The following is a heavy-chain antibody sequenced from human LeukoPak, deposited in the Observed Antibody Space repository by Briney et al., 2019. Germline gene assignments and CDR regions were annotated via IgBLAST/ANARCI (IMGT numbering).Heavy chain of an antibody. Sequence: PSETLSLTCTVSGGSIRSYFWSWLRQPPGKGLEWIGYIWDTEITDYNPSLKSRVTISLDTSRNHFSLKLRSVTAADTALYFCARGLVLATDDAFDIWGQGTLVTVSS. D-gene: IGHD5-12*01. J-gene: IGHJ3*02. CDR1: GGSIRSYF. CDR2: IWDTEIT. V-gene: IGHV4-59*01. CDR3: ARGLVLATDDAFDI.